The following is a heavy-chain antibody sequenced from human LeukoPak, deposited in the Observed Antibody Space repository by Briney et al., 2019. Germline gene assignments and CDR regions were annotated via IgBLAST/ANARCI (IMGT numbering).Heavy chain of an antibody. CDR3: ARAELDIVVVPAAIYYGMDV. V-gene: IGHV1-69*01. CDR1: GGTFSSYA. J-gene: IGHJ6*02. D-gene: IGHD2-2*01. CDR2: NIPIFGTA. Sequence: SVKVSCKASGGTFSSYAISWVRQAPGQGLEWMGGNIPIFGTANYAQKFQGRVTITADESTSTAYMELSSLRSEDTAVYYCARAELDIVVVPAAIYYGMDVWGQGTTVTVSS.